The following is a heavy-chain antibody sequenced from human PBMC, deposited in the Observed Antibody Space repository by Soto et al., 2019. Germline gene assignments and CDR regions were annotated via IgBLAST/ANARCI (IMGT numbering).Heavy chain of an antibody. CDR1: GFTFSSYG. V-gene: IGHV3-33*01. Sequence: QVQLVESGGGVVQPGRSLRLSCAASGFTFSSYGMHWVRQAPGKGLEWVAVIWYDGSNKYYADSVKGRFTISRDNSKNTLYLQMNNLRAEDTAVYYCARDLSPPNDYYYDSSGYSPAFDYWGQGTLVTVSS. CDR2: IWYDGSNK. CDR3: ARDLSPPNDYYYDSSGYSPAFDY. D-gene: IGHD3-22*01. J-gene: IGHJ4*02.